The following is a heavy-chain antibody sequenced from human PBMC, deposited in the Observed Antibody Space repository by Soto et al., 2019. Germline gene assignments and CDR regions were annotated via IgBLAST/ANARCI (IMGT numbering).Heavy chain of an antibody. CDR2: ICHTGST. V-gene: IGHV4-31*03. D-gene: IGHD1-26*01. CDR1: GGSISSGGHY. CDR3: TRATRTLRSTNCDY. J-gene: IGHJ4*02. Sequence: PSETLSLTCSVSGGSISSGGHYWTGIRQPPGKGLEWIGSICHTGSTYYSQSLRSRLTMSVYTSKSQFSLKLSSVTAADTAVYYCTRATRTLRSTNCDYWGEGTWLTVS.